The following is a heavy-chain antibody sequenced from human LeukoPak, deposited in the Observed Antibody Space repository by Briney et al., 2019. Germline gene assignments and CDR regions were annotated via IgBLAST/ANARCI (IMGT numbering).Heavy chain of an antibody. D-gene: IGHD2-15*01. CDR3: ATAKVFCSGGSCRNYYFDY. V-gene: IGHV1-24*01. CDR2: FDPEDGET. Sequence: ASVKVSCNVSGYTLTELSMHWVRQAPGKGLEWMGGFDPEDGETIYAQKFQGRVTMTEDTSTDTAYMELSSLRSEDTAVYYCATAKVFCSGGSCRNYYFDYWGQGTLVTVSS. CDR1: GYTLTELS. J-gene: IGHJ4*02.